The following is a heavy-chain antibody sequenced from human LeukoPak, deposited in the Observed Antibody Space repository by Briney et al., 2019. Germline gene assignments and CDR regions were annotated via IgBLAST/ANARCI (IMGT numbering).Heavy chain of an antibody. D-gene: IGHD3-9*01. CDR3: ARRYYDILTGYSSGFDP. J-gene: IGHJ5*02. CDR2: ISAYNGNT. CDR1: GYTFTSYG. V-gene: IGHV1-18*04. Sequence: GASVKVSCKASGYTFTSYGISWVRQAPGRGLEWMGWISAYNGNTNYAQKLQGRVTMTTDTSTSTAYMELRSLRSDDTAVYYCARRYYDILTGYSSGFDPWGQGTLVTVSS.